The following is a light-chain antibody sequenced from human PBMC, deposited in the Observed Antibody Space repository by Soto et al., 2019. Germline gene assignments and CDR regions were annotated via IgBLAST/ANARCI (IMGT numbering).Light chain of an antibody. V-gene: IGKV1-5*03. CDR1: QTISSW. J-gene: IGKJ1*01. Sequence: DVQMTESPSTLSGSVGDRVTITCGASQTISSWLAWYKQKPGKAPKLLSYKASTLKSGVPSRFSGSGSGTEFTLTISSLKPDDFETYYCQHYNSYSEAFGQGTKVDIK. CDR2: KAS. CDR3: QHYNSYSEA.